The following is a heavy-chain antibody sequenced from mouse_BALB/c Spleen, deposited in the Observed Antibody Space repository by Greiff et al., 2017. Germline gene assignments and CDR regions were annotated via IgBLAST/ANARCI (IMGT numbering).Heavy chain of an antibody. CDR2: ISYSGST. J-gene: IGHJ4*01. D-gene: IGHD1-1*02. Sequence: EVQLVESGPGLVKPSESLSLSCTVTGYSITSDYAWNWILQSPGNKLEWMGYISYSGSTNYNPTLKSRISITRDTSKTQFFLQLNSVTTEDTATYYCSSGINYYAFDYWGQGTSVTVSA. CDR3: SSGINYYAFDY. CDR1: GYSITSDYA. V-gene: IGHV3-2*02.